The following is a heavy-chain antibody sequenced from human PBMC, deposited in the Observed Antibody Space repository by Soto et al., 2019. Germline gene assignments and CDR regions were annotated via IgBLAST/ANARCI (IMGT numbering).Heavy chain of an antibody. J-gene: IGHJ4*02. V-gene: IGHV4-31*03. CDR3: ARDWGIDGCFDY. CDR1: GGSISSGGYY. Sequence: QVQLQESGPGLVKPSQTLSLICTVSGGSISSGGYYWSWIRQHPGKGLEWIGYIYYSGSTYYNPSLKSRVTISVDTSKHQFSLNLTSVTAADTAVYYCARDWGIDGCFDYWGQGTLVTVSS. CDR2: IYYSGST. D-gene: IGHD6-13*01.